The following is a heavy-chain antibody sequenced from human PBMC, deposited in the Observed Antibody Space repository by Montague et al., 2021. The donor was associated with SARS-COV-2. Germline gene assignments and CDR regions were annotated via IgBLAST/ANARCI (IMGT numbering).Heavy chain of an antibody. CDR3: ARDLPPSRPRNPV. CDR1: GGSISSYY. Sequence: SETLFLTCTVSGGSISSYYWSWIRQPPGKGLEWIGYIYYSGSTNYNPSLKSRVTISVDTSKNQFSLRLSSVTAADTAVYYCARDLPPSRPRNPVWGQGTLVTVSS. J-gene: IGHJ4*02. CDR2: IYYSGST. V-gene: IGHV4-59*01. D-gene: IGHD2/OR15-2a*01.